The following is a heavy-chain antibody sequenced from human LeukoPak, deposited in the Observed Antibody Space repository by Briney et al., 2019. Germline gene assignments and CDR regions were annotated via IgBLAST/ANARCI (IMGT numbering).Heavy chain of an antibody. CDR2: IYSGGST. D-gene: IGHD6-19*01. Sequence: GGSLRLSCAASGFTVSSNYMSWVRQAPGKGLEWVSIIYSGGSTYYADSVKGRFTISRDNSRNMLYLQMNSLRAEDTAVYYCARVRGSGWYECDYWGQGTLVTVSS. V-gene: IGHV3-53*01. CDR3: ARVRGSGWYECDY. CDR1: GFTVSSNY. J-gene: IGHJ4*02.